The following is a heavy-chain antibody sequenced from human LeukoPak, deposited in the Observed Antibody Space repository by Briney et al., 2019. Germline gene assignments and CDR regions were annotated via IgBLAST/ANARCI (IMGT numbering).Heavy chain of an antibody. CDR2: MNPNSGNT. Sequence: ASVKVSCKASGYTFKNYDINWVRQATRQGLEWMGWMNPNSGNTGFAQKFQDRVSMTRDTSINTAYVELTSLRSGDTAVYYCARATPGGLHGYSFDYWGQGTVVTVYS. CDR3: ARATPGGLHGYSFDY. J-gene: IGHJ4*02. CDR1: GYTFKNYD. D-gene: IGHD5-24*01. V-gene: IGHV1-8*02.